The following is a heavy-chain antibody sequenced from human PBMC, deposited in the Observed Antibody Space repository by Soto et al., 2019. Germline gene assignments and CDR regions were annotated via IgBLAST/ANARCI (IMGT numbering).Heavy chain of an antibody. D-gene: IGHD3-10*02. V-gene: IGHV3-21*01. CDR1: GFTFTTYD. Sequence: EVQLVASGGGLVKPGGSLRLSCAASGFTFTTYDMNWVRQAPGKGLEWVSTITTTSRYLYYADSVRGRFTISRANAKNPAFMQTHSLRAAATGVYYWVRFVIAAMLRHTWFDPWGQATLVTVSS. CDR2: ITTTSRYL. CDR3: VRFVIAAMLRHTWFDP. J-gene: IGHJ5*02.